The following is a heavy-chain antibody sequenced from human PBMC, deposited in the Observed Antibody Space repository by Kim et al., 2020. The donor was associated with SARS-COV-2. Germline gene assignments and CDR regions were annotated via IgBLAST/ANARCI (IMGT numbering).Heavy chain of an antibody. CDR2: ISGSGGSGGRT. D-gene: IGHD3-22*01. V-gene: IGHV3-23*01. CDR3: AKDRYPMNYYDSSGPRLSYFDY. Sequence: GGSLRLSCAASGFTFSSYAMSWVRQAPGKGLEWVSGISGSGGSGGRTYYADSVKGRFTISRENFKNTLYLQMNSLRAEDTAVYYCAKDRYPMNYYDSSGPRLSYFDYWGQGTLVTVSS. CDR1: GFTFSSYA. J-gene: IGHJ4*02.